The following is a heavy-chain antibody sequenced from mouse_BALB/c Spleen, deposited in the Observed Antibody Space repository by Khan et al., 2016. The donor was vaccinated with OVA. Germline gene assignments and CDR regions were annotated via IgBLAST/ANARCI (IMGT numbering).Heavy chain of an antibody. Sequence: VQSSQSLSITCTVSGFSLTSYGVHWVRQSPGKGLEWLGVIWSGGSTDYNAAFISRLSISKDNSKSQVFFKMNSLQANDTAIYYCARIFIGTTDYAMDYWGQGTSVTVSS. V-gene: IGHV2-2*02. CDR3: ARIFIGTTDYAMDY. CDR1: GFSLTSYG. D-gene: IGHD2-14*01. CDR2: IWSGGST. J-gene: IGHJ4*01.